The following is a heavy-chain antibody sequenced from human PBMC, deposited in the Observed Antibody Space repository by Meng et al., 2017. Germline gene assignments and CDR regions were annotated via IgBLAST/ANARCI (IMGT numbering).Heavy chain of an antibody. CDR1: GGSISSGSYY. CDR2: IYTSGST. J-gene: IGHJ3*02. Sequence: LRLSCTVSGGSISSGSYYWSWIRQPAGKGLEWIGRIYTSGSTNYNPSLKIRVTISVDTSKNQFSLKLSSVTAADTAVYYCASNTVTKVAFDIWGQGTMVTVSS. V-gene: IGHV4-61*02. D-gene: IGHD4-17*01. CDR3: ASNTVTKVAFDI.